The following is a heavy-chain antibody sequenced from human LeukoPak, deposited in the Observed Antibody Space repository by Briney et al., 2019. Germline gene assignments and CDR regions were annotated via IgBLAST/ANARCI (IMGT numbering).Heavy chain of an antibody. D-gene: IGHD3-22*01. Sequence: GESLKISCKGSGYSFTSYWIGWVRQMPGKGLEWMGIIYPGDSDTRYSPSFQGQVTISADKSISTAYLQWSSLKASDTAMYYCARRGAPGYYDSSGYYYKLGRAFDIWGQGTMVTVSS. CDR2: IYPGDSDT. J-gene: IGHJ3*02. CDR1: GYSFTSYW. V-gene: IGHV5-51*01. CDR3: ARRGAPGYYDSSGYYYKLGRAFDI.